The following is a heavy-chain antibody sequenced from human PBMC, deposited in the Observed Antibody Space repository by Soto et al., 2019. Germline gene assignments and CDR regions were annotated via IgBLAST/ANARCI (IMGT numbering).Heavy chain of an antibody. CDR3: ARGSGYLWFGELLYYYFDY. Sequence: PSETLCLTCAVYCGSFSRYYWSWIRQPPGKGLEWIGEINHSGSTNYNPSLKSRVTISVDTSKNQFSLKLSSVTAADTAVYYCARGSGYLWFGELLYYYFDYWGQGTLVTVSS. CDR1: CGSFSRYY. V-gene: IGHV4-34*01. CDR2: INHSGST. D-gene: IGHD3-10*01. J-gene: IGHJ4*02.